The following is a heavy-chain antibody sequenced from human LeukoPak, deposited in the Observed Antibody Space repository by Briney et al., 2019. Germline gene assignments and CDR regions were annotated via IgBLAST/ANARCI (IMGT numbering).Heavy chain of an antibody. J-gene: IGHJ5*02. D-gene: IGHD3-10*01. Sequence: PSETLSLTCAVYGGSFSGYYWSWIRQHPEKGLEWIGYIYYSGSTYYNPSLKSRVTISVDTSKNQFSLKLSSVTAADTAVYYCARDWVTMVRGVIQGWFDPWGQGTLVTVSS. CDR1: GGSFSGYY. CDR2: IYYSGST. V-gene: IGHV4-31*11. CDR3: ARDWVTMVRGVIQGWFDP.